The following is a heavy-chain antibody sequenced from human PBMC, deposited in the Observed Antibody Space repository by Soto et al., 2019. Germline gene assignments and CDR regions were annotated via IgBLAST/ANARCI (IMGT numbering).Heavy chain of an antibody. V-gene: IGHV3-53*01. Sequence: GGSLRLSCAASGFTVSSNYMNWVRRAPGKGLEWVSVIYSDGTTVYADSVKGRFTISRDSSRNTLYLQMNSLRAEDTAVYCCARGLSLSEWWFDYWGQGTLVTVSS. CDR1: GFTVSSNY. D-gene: IGHD2-8*01. J-gene: IGHJ4*02. CDR2: IYSDGTT. CDR3: ARGLSLSEWWFDY.